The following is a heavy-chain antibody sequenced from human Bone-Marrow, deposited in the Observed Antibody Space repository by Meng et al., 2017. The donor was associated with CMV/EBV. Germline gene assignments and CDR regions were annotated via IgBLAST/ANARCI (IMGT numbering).Heavy chain of an antibody. CDR2: IKQDGSEK. D-gene: IGHD3-3*01. Sequence: GESLKISCAASGFTFSSYEMNWVRQAPGKGLEWVANIKQDGSEKYYVDSVKGRFTISRDNAKNSLYLQMNSLRAEDTAVYYCAKYYDFWSGYSDYFDYWGQRTLVTVSS. V-gene: IGHV3-7*01. J-gene: IGHJ4*02. CDR1: GFTFSSYE. CDR3: AKYYDFWSGYSDYFDY.